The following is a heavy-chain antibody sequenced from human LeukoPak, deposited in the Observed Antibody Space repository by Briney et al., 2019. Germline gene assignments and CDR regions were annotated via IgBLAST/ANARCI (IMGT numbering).Heavy chain of an antibody. J-gene: IGHJ4*02. V-gene: IGHV3-23*01. D-gene: IGHD6-13*01. CDR3: AKGSTSWYAGPSDY. Sequence: GGSLRLSCAASGFTLSSYAMSWVRQAPGKGLEWVSGISGSGGSTYYADSVKGRFTISRDNSKNTLYLQMNSLRAEDTAVYYCAKGSTSWYAGPSDYWGQGTLVTVSS. CDR2: ISGSGGST. CDR1: GFTLSSYA.